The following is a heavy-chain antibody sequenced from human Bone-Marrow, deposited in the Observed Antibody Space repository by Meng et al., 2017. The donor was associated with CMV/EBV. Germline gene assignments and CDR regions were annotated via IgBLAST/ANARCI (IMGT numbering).Heavy chain of an antibody. Sequence: ASVKVSCKVSGYTFTSYYMHWVRQAPGQGLEWMGWINPNSGGTNYAQKFQGRVTMTRDTSISTAYMELSRLRSDDTAVYYCARDRVPHSITIFGVAPYYFDYWGQGTLVTVSS. J-gene: IGHJ4*02. D-gene: IGHD3-3*01. CDR2: INPNSGGT. CDR1: GYTFTSYY. V-gene: IGHV1-2*02. CDR3: ARDRVPHSITIFGVAPYYFDY.